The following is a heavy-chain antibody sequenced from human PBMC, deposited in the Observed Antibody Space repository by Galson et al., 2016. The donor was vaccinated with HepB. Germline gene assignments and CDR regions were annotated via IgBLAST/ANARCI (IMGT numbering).Heavy chain of an antibody. CDR3: ARDSAVGATEFYFGMDV. CDR1: GGTFSSYA. CDR2: ITPIFGTT. D-gene: IGHD1-26*01. V-gene: IGHV1-69*13. J-gene: IGHJ6*02. Sequence: SVKVSCKASGGTFSSYAISWVRQAPGQGLEWMGGITPIFGTTNYAQRFKGRITITADESTSTAYMELSSLRSEDTAVYYCARDSAVGATEFYFGMDVWGQGTTVTVSS.